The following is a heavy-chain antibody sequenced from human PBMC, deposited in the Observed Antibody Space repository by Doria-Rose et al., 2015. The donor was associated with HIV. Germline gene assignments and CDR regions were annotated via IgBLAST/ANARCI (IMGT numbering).Heavy chain of an antibody. CDR2: IFSDDER. CDR3: ARIKSSRWYHKYYFDF. CDR1: GVSLSSPGMG. J-gene: IGHJ4*02. V-gene: IGHV2-26*01. Sequence: VTLKESGPVLVKPTETLTLTCTVSGVSLSSPGMGVSWIRQPPGKALEWLANIFSDDERSYTTSLKSRLTISRGTSKSQVVLTVTDMDPVDTATYYCARIKSSRWYHKYYFDFWGQGTLVIVSA. D-gene: IGHD6-13*01.